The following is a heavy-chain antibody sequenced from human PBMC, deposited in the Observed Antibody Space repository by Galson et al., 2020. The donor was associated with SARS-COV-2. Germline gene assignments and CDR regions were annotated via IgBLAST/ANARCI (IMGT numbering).Heavy chain of an antibody. CDR1: GFTVSSNY. CDR3: ARGGISLPRLRYFDY. CDR2: IYSGGST. J-gene: IGHJ4*02. D-gene: IGHD6-13*01. V-gene: IGHV3-53*01. Sequence: GGSLRLSCAAYGFTVSSNYMSWVRQAPGKGLEWVSVIYSGGSTYYADSVKGRFTISRDNSKNTLYLQMNSLRAKDTAVYYCARGGISLPRLRYFDYWGQGTLVTVSS.